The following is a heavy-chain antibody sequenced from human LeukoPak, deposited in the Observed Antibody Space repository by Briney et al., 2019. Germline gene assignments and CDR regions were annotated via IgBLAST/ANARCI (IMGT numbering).Heavy chain of an antibody. J-gene: IGHJ4*02. CDR3: ARDRDGGKYSSSWYSHSGLDY. D-gene: IGHD6-13*01. Sequence: GGSLRLSCAASRFTFSSSAMHWVRQAPGKGLEWVAVISYDGSNKYYADSVKGRFTISRDNPKNTLYLQMNSLRAEDTAVYYCARDRDGGKYSSSWYSHSGLDYWGQGTLVTVSS. V-gene: IGHV3-30-3*01. CDR1: RFTFSSSA. CDR2: ISYDGSNK.